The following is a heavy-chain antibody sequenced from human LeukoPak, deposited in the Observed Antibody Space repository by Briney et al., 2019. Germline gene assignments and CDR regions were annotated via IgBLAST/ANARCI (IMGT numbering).Heavy chain of an antibody. CDR1: GGSISSSSYY. D-gene: IGHD3-10*01. CDR2: IYYSGGT. V-gene: IGHV4-39*07. CDR3: ARYSTGELLPPPRYYFDY. Sequence: PSETLSLTCTVSGGSISSSSYYWGWIRQPPGKGLEWIGSIYYSGGTYYNPSLKSRVTISVDTSKNQFSLKLSSVTAADTAVYYCARYSTGELLPPPRYYFDYWGQGTLVTVSS. J-gene: IGHJ4*02.